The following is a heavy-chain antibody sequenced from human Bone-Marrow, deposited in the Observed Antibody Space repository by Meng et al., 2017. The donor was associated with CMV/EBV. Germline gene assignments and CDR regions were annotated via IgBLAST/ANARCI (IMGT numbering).Heavy chain of an antibody. D-gene: IGHD6-19*01. CDR2: ISYDGNTK. CDR3: AKGLYSSGWYGGYYYYYGMDV. CDR1: GFTFDNYA. J-gene: IGHJ6*02. Sequence: GESLKISCAASGFTFDNYAMHWVRQAPGKGLEWVAVISYDGNTKYYAESVKGRFTISRDNSKNTLYLQMNSLRAEDTAVYYCAKGLYSSGWYGGYYYYYGMDVWGQGTTVTVSS. V-gene: IGHV3-30*07.